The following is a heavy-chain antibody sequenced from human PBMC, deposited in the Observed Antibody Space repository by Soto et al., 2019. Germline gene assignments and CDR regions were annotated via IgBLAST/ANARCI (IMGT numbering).Heavy chain of an antibody. CDR2: ITGSGDYT. CDR3: GKDPNDDYFGAFDF. D-gene: IGHD4-17*01. CDR1: GFTFSSYA. V-gene: IGHV3-23*01. Sequence: EVQMLESGGGLVQPGGSLRLSCAASGFTFSSYALTWVRQAPGKGLEWVSSITGSGDYTRYTDSVKVRFTITRDNAKNTLFMQITSPTTDHTAIYCCGKDPNDDYFGAFDFWGQGKMVTVSS. J-gene: IGHJ3*01.